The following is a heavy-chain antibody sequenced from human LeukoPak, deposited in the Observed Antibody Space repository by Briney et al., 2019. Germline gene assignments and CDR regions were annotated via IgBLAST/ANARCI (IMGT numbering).Heavy chain of an antibody. J-gene: IGHJ5*02. CDR1: GGSISSGSYY. CDR3: AREGISGSVYYYDSSGYSDTRFDP. Sequence: SQTLSLTCTVSGGSISSGSYYWSWIRQPAGKGLEWIGRIYTSGSTNYNPSLKSRVTISVDTSKNQFSLKLGSVTAADTAVYYCAREGISGSVYYYDSSGYSDTRFDPWGQGTLVTVSS. D-gene: IGHD3-22*01. CDR2: IYTSGST. V-gene: IGHV4-61*02.